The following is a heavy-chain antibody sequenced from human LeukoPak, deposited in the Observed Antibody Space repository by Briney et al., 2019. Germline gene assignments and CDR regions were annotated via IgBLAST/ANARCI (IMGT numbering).Heavy chain of an antibody. CDR3: AKKGGASSGYYSYNDY. D-gene: IGHD3-22*01. CDR2: ISYNGATT. Sequence: EGSLRLSCAASGFIFSNYGMSWVRQAPGKGLDWVSVISYNGATTYYADSVKGRFTISRDNSKNTLYLQMNSLRAEDTAVYYCAKKGGASSGYYSYNDYWGQGTLVTVSS. V-gene: IGHV3-23*01. J-gene: IGHJ4*02. CDR1: GFIFSNYG.